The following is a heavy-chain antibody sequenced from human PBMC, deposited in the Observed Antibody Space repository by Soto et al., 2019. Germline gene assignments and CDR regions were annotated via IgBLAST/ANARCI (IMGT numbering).Heavy chain of an antibody. CDR2: INHSGST. J-gene: IGHJ6*03. CDR1: GGSFGVHY. V-gene: IGHV4-34*01. CDR3: AGWSTVGSYYYMDV. D-gene: IGHD2-15*01. Sequence: QVQLQQWGTGLLQPSETLSLTCAVYGGSFGVHYWSWIRQPPGKGLEWIAEINHSGSTRYNPSLKSRATISVDTSKHQFSLKVSSVTAADTAVYYCAGWSTVGSYYYMDVWGTGTTVTVSS.